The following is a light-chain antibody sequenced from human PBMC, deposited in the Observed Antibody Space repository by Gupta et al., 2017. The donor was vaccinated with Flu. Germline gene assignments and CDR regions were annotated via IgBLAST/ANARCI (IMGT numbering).Light chain of an antibody. Sequence: EIVLTQSPGTLSLSPGERATLSCRASQSVGTFLGWYQQKPGQAPRLLIYDSSSGSGTDFTLTISSLEPEDFAVYYCQQRRSWPLTFGGGTXVEI. CDR1: QSVGTF. CDR3: QQRRSWPLT. V-gene: IGKV3-11*01. CDR2: DSS. J-gene: IGKJ4*01.